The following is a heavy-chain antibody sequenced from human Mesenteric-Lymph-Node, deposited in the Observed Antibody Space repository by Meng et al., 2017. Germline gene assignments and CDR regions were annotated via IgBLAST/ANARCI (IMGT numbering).Heavy chain of an antibody. V-gene: IGHV3-21*01. Sequence: EVKLVESGGGLVKPGRSLRLSCAASGFTFSSYTMNWVRRAPGKGLEWVSSISSSSNYIYSADSVKGRFTISRDNAKNSLYLQMKSLRAEDTAVYYCARDTPGLLFDYWGQGTLVTVSS. CDR1: GFTFSSYT. CDR2: ISSSSNYI. CDR3: ARDTPGLLFDY. J-gene: IGHJ4*02. D-gene: IGHD5-18*01.